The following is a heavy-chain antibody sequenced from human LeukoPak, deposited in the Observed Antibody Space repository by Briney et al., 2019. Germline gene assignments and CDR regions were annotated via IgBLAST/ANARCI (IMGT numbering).Heavy chain of an antibody. CDR3: ARATVTTERPHSDAFDI. CDR2: IYHSGST. V-gene: IGHV4-30-2*01. Sequence: SETLSLTCAVSGGSISSGGYSWRWIRQPPGKGLEWIGYIYHSGSTYYNPSLKSRVTISVDRSKNQFSLKLSSVTAADTAVYYCARATVTTERPHSDAFDIWGQGTMVTVSS. D-gene: IGHD4-17*01. CDR1: GGSISSGGYS. J-gene: IGHJ3*02.